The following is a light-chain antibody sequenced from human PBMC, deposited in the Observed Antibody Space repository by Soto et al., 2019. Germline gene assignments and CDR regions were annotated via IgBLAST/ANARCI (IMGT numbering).Light chain of an antibody. CDR1: QRVSGGY. CDR2: DAS. Sequence: EIVLTQSPGTLSLSPGERGTLSCRATQRVSGGYVAWYQQKPRQAPRLLIYDASTRATGTPDRFSGSGSGTDFSLTISSLEPEDFAIYYCQQYGSTPLTFGGGTKVEIK. J-gene: IGKJ4*01. CDR3: QQYGSTPLT. V-gene: IGKV3-20*01.